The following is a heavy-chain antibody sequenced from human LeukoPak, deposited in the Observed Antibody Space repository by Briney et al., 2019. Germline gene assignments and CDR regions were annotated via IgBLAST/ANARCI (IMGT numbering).Heavy chain of an antibody. Sequence: GGSLRLSCAASGFTFRNYGMNWVRQAPGKGLEWVTIIWYDGSNKYYADSVKGRFIISRDNSKNTLYLQMNSPRAEDTAVYYCATVRGCGGDCYYLDYWGQGTLVTASS. CDR1: GFTFRNYG. CDR3: ATVRGCGGDCYYLDY. D-gene: IGHD2-21*02. V-gene: IGHV3-33*01. CDR2: IWYDGSNK. J-gene: IGHJ4*02.